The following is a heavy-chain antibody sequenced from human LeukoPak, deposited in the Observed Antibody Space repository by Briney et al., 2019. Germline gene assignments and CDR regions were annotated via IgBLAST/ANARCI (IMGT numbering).Heavy chain of an antibody. J-gene: IGHJ6*02. D-gene: IGHD3-22*01. CDR2: IYYSGST. CDR3: ARVVVLGSLYYYYGMDV. V-gene: IGHV4-59*01. Sequence: PSETLSLTCTVSGGSISSYYWSWIRQPPGKGLEWIGYIYYSGSTNYNPSLKSRVTISVDTSKNQFSLKLSPVTAADTAVYYCARVVVLGSLYYYYGMDVWGQGTTVTVSS. CDR1: GGSISSYY.